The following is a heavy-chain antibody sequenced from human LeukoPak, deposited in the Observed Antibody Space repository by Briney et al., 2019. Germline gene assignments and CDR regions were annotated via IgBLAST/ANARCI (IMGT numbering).Heavy chain of an antibody. CDR2: ISTNTGNT. V-gene: IGHV1-18*01. D-gene: IGHD3-3*01. Sequence: ASVKVSCKASGYTFTSYGISWVRQAPGQGLEWMGWISTNTGNTNSAQKFQGRVTITRDTSASTAYMELSSLRSEDTAVYYCARGSLRFLEWLDFDYWGQGTLVTVSS. J-gene: IGHJ4*02. CDR1: GYTFTSYG. CDR3: ARGSLRFLEWLDFDY.